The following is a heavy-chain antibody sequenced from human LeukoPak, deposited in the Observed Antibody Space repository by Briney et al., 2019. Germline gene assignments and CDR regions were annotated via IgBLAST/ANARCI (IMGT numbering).Heavy chain of an antibody. CDR2: IIPIFGTA. V-gene: IGHV1-69*13. CDR3: ARDCSGGSCYSQNDYYYYGMDV. D-gene: IGHD2-15*01. J-gene: IGHJ6*02. Sequence: ASVKVSCKASGGTFSSYAISWVRQAPGQGLEWMGGIIPIFGTANYAQKFQGRVTITADESTSTAYMELSSLRSEDTAVYYCARDCSGGSCYSQNDYYYYGMDVWGQGTTVTVSS. CDR1: GGTFSSYA.